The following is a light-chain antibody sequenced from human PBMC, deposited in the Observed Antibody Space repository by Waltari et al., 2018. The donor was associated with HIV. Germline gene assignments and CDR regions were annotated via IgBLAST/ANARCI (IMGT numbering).Light chain of an antibody. CDR3: SSYGGVASYLI. Sequence: HSALTQPRSVSGSPGQSVTISCPGTSRDIGSYDYVSWFQKFPGRAPKLLIFDVNKRPSGVPDRFSGFKSGDTASLTISGLQPDDESDYFCSSYGGVASYLIFGGGTTLTVL. CDR2: DVN. CDR1: SRDIGSYDY. J-gene: IGLJ2*01. V-gene: IGLV2-11*01.